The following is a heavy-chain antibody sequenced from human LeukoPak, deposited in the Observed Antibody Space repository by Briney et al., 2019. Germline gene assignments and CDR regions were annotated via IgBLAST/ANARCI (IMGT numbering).Heavy chain of an antibody. Sequence: GGSLRLSCAASGFTFSSYAMSWVRQAPGKGLEWVSAISGNGGRTYYAGSVKGRFTISRDNSKNTLSLQMNSLRAEDTAVYYCAKDISEARDYFDYWGQGTLVTVSS. CDR3: AKDISEARDYFDY. CDR2: ISGNGGRT. J-gene: IGHJ4*02. V-gene: IGHV3-23*01. CDR1: GFTFSSYA.